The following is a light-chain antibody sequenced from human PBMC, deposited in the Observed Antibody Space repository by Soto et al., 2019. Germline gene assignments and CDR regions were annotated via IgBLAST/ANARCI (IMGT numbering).Light chain of an antibody. J-gene: IGKJ3*01. V-gene: IGKV3-20*01. CDR2: AAS. CDR1: QNVGSNY. Sequence: EIALTQSPGTLSLSPGERATLSCRASQNVGSNYLAWYQQRPDQAPRLLIYAASTRASGIPDRFSGFGSGADFPLIISILEPEYFAVYYCQQYGRSPPFSFGPGTKVDV. CDR3: QQYGRSPPFS.